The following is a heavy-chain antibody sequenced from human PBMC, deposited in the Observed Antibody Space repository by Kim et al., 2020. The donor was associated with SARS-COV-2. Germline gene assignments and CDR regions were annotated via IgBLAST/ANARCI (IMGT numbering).Heavy chain of an antibody. CDR3: ARGQTTVVTQLVGYYYYSYMDV. V-gene: IGHV4-34*01. Sequence: SETLSPTCAVYGGSSSGYYWSWIRQLPGKGLEWIGEINHSGSTNYNPSLKSRVTISVDTPKNQFSLKLSSVTAANTAVYYCARGQTTVVTQLVGYYYYSYMDVWGKGTTVTVSS. CDR2: INHSGST. J-gene: IGHJ6*03. D-gene: IGHD4-17*01. CDR1: GGSSSGYY.